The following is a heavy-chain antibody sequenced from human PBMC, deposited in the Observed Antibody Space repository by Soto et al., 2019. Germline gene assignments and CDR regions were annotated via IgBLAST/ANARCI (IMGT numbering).Heavy chain of an antibody. CDR3: ARDDDYGDNGLDY. J-gene: IGHJ4*02. Sequence: QVQLVESGGGVVQPGRSLSLSCAASGFSFSSYGMHWVRQAPGKGLEWVAVILDDGSDKDYTDAVKGRFTISRDNSKNTLYLEMNSLRAEDTAVYYCARDDDYGDNGLDYWGQGTLVTVSS. V-gene: IGHV3-33*01. D-gene: IGHD4-17*01. CDR2: ILDDGSDK. CDR1: GFSFSSYG.